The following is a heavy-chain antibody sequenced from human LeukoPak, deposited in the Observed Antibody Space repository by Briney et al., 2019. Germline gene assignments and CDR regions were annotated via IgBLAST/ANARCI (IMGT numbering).Heavy chain of an antibody. CDR3: ASSSGYLALDAFDI. CDR2: MNPNSGNT. D-gene: IGHD3-22*01. J-gene: IGHJ3*02. V-gene: IGHV1-8*01. Sequence: GAPVKVSCKASGYTFTSYDINWVRQATGQGLEWMGWMNPNSGNTSYAQKFQGRVTMTRNTSISTAYMELSSLRSEDTAVYYCASSSGYLALDAFDIWGQGTMVTVSS. CDR1: GYTFTSYD.